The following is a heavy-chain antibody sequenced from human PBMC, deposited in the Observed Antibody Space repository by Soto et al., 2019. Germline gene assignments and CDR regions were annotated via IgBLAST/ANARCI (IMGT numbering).Heavy chain of an antibody. V-gene: IGHV4-59*01. CDR3: ARVQLGRDFWSGYPYYYYYYMDV. Sequence: QVQLQESGPGLVKPSETLSLTCTVSGGSISSYYWSWIRQPPGKGLEWIGYIYYSGSTNYNPSLKSRVTISVDTSKNQCSLKLSSVTAADTAVYYCARVQLGRDFWSGYPYYYYYYMDVWGKGTTVTVSS. CDR2: IYYSGST. CDR1: GGSISSYY. J-gene: IGHJ6*03. D-gene: IGHD3-3*01.